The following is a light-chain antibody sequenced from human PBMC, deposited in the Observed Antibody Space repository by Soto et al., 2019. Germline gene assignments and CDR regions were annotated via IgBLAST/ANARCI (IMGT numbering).Light chain of an antibody. J-gene: IGLJ1*01. V-gene: IGLV3-1*01. CDR1: NLGDKY. Sequence: ELTQPPSVSVSPGQTASITCSGDNLGDKYACWYQQKPGQSPILVIYQDTKRPSGIPERFSGSNSGNTATLTISGTQAMDEADYYCQAWDSSTATVFGTGTKLTVL. CDR2: QDT. CDR3: QAWDSSTATV.